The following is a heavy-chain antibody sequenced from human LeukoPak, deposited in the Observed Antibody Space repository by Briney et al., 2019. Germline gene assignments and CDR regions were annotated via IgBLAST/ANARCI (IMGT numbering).Heavy chain of an antibody. CDR3: AKGRGYSSSSGIDY. D-gene: IGHD6-6*01. J-gene: IGHJ4*02. CDR2: ISGSA. Sequence: SGGSLRLSCAASGFTFSSYAMSWVRQAPGKGLEWVSPISGSAYYADSVKGRFTISRDNSKNTLYLQMNSLRAEGTAVYYCAKGRGYSSSSGIDYWGQGTLVTVSS. V-gene: IGHV3-23*01. CDR1: GFTFSSYA.